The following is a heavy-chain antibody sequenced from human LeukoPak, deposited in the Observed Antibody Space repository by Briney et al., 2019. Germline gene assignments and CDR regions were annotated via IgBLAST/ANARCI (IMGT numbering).Heavy chain of an antibody. CDR1: GYTFTGYY. D-gene: IGHD4-17*01. CDR2: INPNSGGT. J-gene: IGHJ4*02. Sequence: ASVKVSCKASGYTFTGYYMHWVRQAPGQGLEWRGWINPNSGGTNYAQKFQGWVTMTRDTSISTAYMELSRLRSDDTAVYYCARGYDYGDQFDYWGQGTLVTVSS. CDR3: ARGYDYGDQFDY. V-gene: IGHV1-2*04.